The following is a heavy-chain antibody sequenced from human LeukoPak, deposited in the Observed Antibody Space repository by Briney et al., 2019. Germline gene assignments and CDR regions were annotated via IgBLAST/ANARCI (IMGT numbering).Heavy chain of an antibody. CDR1: GFTFSSYW. V-gene: IGHV3-7*01. J-gene: IGHJ4*02. Sequence: GGSLRLSCAASGFTFSSYWMSWVRQAPGKGLEWVASIKHDGSEKYYVDSVKGRFTISRDNSKNTLYLQMNSLRAEDTAVYYCARDPIGYCSGGSCYFDYWGQGTLVTVSS. D-gene: IGHD2-15*01. CDR2: IKHDGSEK. CDR3: ARDPIGYCSGGSCYFDY.